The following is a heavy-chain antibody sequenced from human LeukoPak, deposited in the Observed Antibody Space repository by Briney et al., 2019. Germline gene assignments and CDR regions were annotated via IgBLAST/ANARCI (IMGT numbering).Heavy chain of an antibody. CDR2: INPNSGGT. J-gene: IGHJ4*02. Sequence: ASVKVSCKASGYTFTGYYMHRVRQAPGQGLEWMGWINPNSGGTNYAQKFQGWVTMTRDTSVSTAYMELSRLRSDDTAVYYCARDTVLYGDYYYFDYWGQGTLVTVSS. CDR3: ARDTVLYGDYYYFDY. V-gene: IGHV1-2*04. D-gene: IGHD4-17*01. CDR1: GYTFTGYY.